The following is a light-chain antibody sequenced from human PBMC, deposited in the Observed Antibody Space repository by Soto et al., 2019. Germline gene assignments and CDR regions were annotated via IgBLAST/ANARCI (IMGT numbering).Light chain of an antibody. CDR1: QSVSRN. Sequence: EIVMTQSPATLSVSPGERGTLFCRASQSVSRNLAWYQQKPGQAPRLLIYGVSTRATGIPARFSGSGSGTEFTLTISSLQSEDFAVYYCQQYTNSPYTFGQGTQLEI. CDR2: GVS. CDR3: QQYTNSPYT. V-gene: IGKV3-15*01. J-gene: IGKJ2*01.